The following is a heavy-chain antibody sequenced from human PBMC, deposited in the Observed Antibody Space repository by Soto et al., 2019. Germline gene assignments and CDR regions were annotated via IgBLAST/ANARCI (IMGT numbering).Heavy chain of an antibody. CDR2: ISDSGTTT. V-gene: IGHV3-23*01. CDR1: GFTFSNFG. Sequence: EVQLLESGGGLVQPGGSLRLSCAASGFTFSNFGMNWVRRAPGKGLEWVSLISDSGTTTFHADSVKGRFTVSRDNSKNTLYLQMNSLRAEDTAVYYCAKAARTTTLYTFDFWGPGTRVTVSS. CDR3: AKAARTTTLYTFDF. J-gene: IGHJ4*02. D-gene: IGHD1-1*01.